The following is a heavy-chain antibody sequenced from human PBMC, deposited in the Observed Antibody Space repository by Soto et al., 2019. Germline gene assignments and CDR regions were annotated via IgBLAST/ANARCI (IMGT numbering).Heavy chain of an antibody. D-gene: IGHD1-26*01. CDR3: AKDQWELLSLPPLDY. V-gene: IGHV3-23*01. CDR1: GFTFSSYA. J-gene: IGHJ4*02. Sequence: PGGSLRLSCAASGFTFSSYAMSWVRQAPGKGLEWVSAISGSGGSTYYADSVKGRFTISRDNSKNTLYLQMNSLRAEDTAVYYCAKDQWELLSLPPLDYWGQGTRVTAPQ. CDR2: ISGSGGST.